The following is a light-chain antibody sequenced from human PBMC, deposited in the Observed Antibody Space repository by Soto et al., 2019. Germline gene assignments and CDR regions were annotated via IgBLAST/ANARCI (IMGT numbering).Light chain of an antibody. Sequence: DIQMTQSPSSLSASVGDRVTITCQASRDIRKYLNWYQQKPGKAPKLLIYDASNLETGVTSRFSGSVSGTDFTFTISSLQAEDIATYYSQQYHTLVSFGGGTKVEIK. CDR2: DAS. J-gene: IGKJ4*01. CDR1: RDIRKY. CDR3: QQYHTLVS. V-gene: IGKV1-33*01.